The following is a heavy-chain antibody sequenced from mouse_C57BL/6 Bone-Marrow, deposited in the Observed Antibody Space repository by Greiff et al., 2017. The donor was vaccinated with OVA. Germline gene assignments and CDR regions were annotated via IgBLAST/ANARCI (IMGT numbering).Heavy chain of an antibody. CDR1: GYTFTDYE. CDR3: TRGYSNYYGMDY. V-gene: IGHV1-15*01. CDR2: IDPETGGT. Sequence: VKLQESGAELVRPGASVTLSCKASGYTFTDYEMHWVKQTPVHGLEWIGAIDPETGGTAYNQKFKGKAILTADKSSSTAYMELRSLTSEDSAVYYYTRGYSNYYGMDYWGQGTSVTVSS. D-gene: IGHD2-5*01. J-gene: IGHJ4*01.